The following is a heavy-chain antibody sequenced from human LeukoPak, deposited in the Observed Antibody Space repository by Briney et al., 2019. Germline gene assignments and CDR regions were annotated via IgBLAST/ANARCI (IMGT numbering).Heavy chain of an antibody. CDR3: ARVDGSGTYDVWFDP. CDR2: IYYSGSP. J-gene: IGHJ5*02. D-gene: IGHD3-10*01. CDR1: GGSINSGGYS. V-gene: IGHV4-30-2*01. Sequence: SQTPSLTCAASGGSINSGGYSWSWIRQPPGKGLEWIAYIYYSGSPYYNPSLKSRVTISVDRSKNQFSLRLSSVTAADTAMYYCARVDGSGTYDVWFDPWGQGTLVTVSS.